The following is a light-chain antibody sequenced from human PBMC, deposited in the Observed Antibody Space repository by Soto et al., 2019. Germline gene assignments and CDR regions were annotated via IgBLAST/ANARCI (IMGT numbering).Light chain of an antibody. CDR1: QSINNW. CDR3: QQYNRYSGM. CDR2: GAS. Sequence: DIQMTQSPLTLSASVGDRVTITCRASQSINNWLAWYQQKPGKAPKLLLYGASSRDSGVLPRFSGSGYGTEFTLSISSLQPDDFATYYCQQYNRYSGMFGQGTKV. J-gene: IGKJ1*01. V-gene: IGKV1-5*01.